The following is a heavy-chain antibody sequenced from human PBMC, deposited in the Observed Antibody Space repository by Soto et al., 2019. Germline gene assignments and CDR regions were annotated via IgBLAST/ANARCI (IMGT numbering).Heavy chain of an antibody. V-gene: IGHV3-30-3*01. CDR2: ISYDGSNK. J-gene: IGHJ4*02. D-gene: IGHD1-26*01. CDR1: GFTFSSYA. CDR3: ARVIEWAPHFAGSGTDY. Sequence: GGSLRLSCAASGFTFSSYAMHWVRQAPGKGLEWVAVISYDGSNKYYADSVKGRFTISRDNSKNTLYLQMNSLRAEDTAVYYFARVIEWAPHFAGSGTDYWGQGTLVTVSS.